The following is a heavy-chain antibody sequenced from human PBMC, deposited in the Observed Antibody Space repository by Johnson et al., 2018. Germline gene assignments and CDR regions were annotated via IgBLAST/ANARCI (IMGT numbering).Heavy chain of an antibody. J-gene: IGHJ6*02. V-gene: IGHV1-69*06. Sequence: QVQLVQSGAEVKKXGSSVKVSCKASGGTFSSYAISWVRQAPGQGLEWMGGIIPIFGTANYAQKFQGRVTITADKSTSTAYMELSSLRSEDTAVYYGARADSSSSGTYYYYGMDVWGQGTTVTVSS. CDR1: GGTFSSYA. CDR2: IIPIFGTA. CDR3: ARADSSSSGTYYYYGMDV. D-gene: IGHD6-6*01.